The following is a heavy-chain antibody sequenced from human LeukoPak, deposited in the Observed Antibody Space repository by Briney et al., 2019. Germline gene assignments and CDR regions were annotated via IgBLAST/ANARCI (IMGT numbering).Heavy chain of an antibody. V-gene: IGHV3-66*04. D-gene: IGHD3-10*01. J-gene: IGHJ4*02. CDR3: ARRGHGYGSPFDY. CDR2: IYPNGNT. CDR1: GFTVSSNY. Sequence: GGSLRLSCAASGFTVSSNYMNWVLQAPGKGLEWVSMIYPNGNTFYTDSVKGRFTISRDNSKNTLDLQMSSLRAEDTAVYYCARRGHGYGSPFDYWGQGTLVTVSS.